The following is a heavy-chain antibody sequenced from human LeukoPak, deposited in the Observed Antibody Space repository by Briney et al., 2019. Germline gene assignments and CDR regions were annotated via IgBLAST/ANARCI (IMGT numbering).Heavy chain of an antibody. CDR2: IRYDGSNK. V-gene: IGHV3-30*02. CDR1: GFTFSSYG. Sequence: QSGGSLRLSCAASGFTFSSYGMHWVRQAPGKGLEWVAFIRYDGSNKYYADSVKGRFTISRDNSKNTLYLQMNSLRAEDTAVYYCAKDTYQLLPRYYFDYWGQGTLVTVSS. D-gene: IGHD2-2*01. CDR3: AKDTYQLLPRYYFDY. J-gene: IGHJ4*02.